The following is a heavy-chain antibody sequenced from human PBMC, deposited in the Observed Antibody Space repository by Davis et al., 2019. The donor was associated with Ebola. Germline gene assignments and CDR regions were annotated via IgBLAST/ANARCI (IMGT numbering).Heavy chain of an antibody. CDR2: IWYDGSNK. CDR1: GFTFSSYG. Sequence: PGGSLRLSCAASGFTFSSYGMHWVRQAPGKGLEWVAVIWYDGSNKYYADSVKGRFTISRDNSKNTLYLQMNSLRAEDTAVYYCAKYARYCSSTSCPLDYWGQGTLVTVSS. V-gene: IGHV3-30*02. CDR3: AKYARYCSSTSCPLDY. D-gene: IGHD2-2*01. J-gene: IGHJ4*02.